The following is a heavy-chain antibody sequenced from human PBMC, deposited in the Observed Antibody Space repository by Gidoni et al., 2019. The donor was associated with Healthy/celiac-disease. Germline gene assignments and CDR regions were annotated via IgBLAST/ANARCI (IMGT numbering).Heavy chain of an antibody. V-gene: IGHV4-38-2*02. CDR1: GYSISSGYY. CDR2: IYPSGST. CDR3: ARDDIVVVPAVTDAFDI. J-gene: IGHJ3*02. D-gene: IGHD2-2*01. Sequence: QVPLQDSGPGLLKPSETLSLTCAVSGYSISSGYYWGWFRQPTGTGLEWIGSIYPSGSTYYNPSLKSRVNISVDTSKNQFSLKLSSVTAEDTAVYYCARDDIVVVPAVTDAFDIWGQGTMVTVSS.